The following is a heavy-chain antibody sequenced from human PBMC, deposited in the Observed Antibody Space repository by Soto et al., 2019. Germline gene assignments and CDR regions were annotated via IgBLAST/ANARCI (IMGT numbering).Heavy chain of an antibody. Sequence: QVQLVESGGGVVQPGKSLRLSCAASGFTFSSYAMHWVRQAPGKGLEWVAIIWYDGSNKYYADSVKGRFTISRDNSKNTLYLQMNSLRAEDTAVYYCASDCGGDCYLRTWGQGTLVTVSS. D-gene: IGHD2-21*02. V-gene: IGHV3-33*08. CDR3: ASDCGGDCYLRT. J-gene: IGHJ5*02. CDR1: GFTFSSYA. CDR2: IWYDGSNK.